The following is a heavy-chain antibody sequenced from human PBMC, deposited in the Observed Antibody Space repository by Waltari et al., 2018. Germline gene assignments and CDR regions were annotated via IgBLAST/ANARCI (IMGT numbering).Heavy chain of an antibody. D-gene: IGHD3-9*01. V-gene: IGHV3-30*02. CDR1: GFTFSSYG. Sequence: QVQLVESGGGVVQPGGSLRLSCAASGFTFSSYGMPWVRQAPGKGLEWVEFIRYDGSNKYYADSVKGRFTISRDNSKNTLYLQMNSLRAEDTAVYYCAKVMSDILTGPYYWGQGTLVTVSS. CDR3: AKVMSDILTGPYY. CDR2: IRYDGSNK. J-gene: IGHJ4*02.